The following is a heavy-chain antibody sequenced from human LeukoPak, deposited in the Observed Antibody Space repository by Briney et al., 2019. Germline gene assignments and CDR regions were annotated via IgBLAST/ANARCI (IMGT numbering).Heavy chain of an antibody. J-gene: IGHJ6*02. CDR2: INHSGST. CDR3: ARGVGHEWRYYYYYYGMDV. Sequence: SETLSLTCAVYGGSFSGYYWSWIRQPPGKGLEWIGEINHSGSTNYNPSLKSRVTISVDTSKNQFSLKLSSVTAADTAVYYCARGVGHEWRYYYYYYGMDVWGQGTTVTVSS. CDR1: GGSFSGYY. D-gene: IGHD1-26*01. V-gene: IGHV4-34*01.